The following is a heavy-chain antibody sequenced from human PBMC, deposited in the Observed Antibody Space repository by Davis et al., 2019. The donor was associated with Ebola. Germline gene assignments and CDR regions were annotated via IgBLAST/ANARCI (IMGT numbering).Heavy chain of an antibody. D-gene: IGHD1-20*01. J-gene: IGHJ4*02. Sequence: MPSETLSLTCTVSGGSISSSSYYWGWFRQPPGKGLEWIGSIYYTGSTNYNPSLKSRVTMSLDMPKNQFSLKLNSVTAADTAVYYCARVTGPFDYWGQGSLVTVSS. CDR2: IYYTGST. V-gene: IGHV4-39*07. CDR1: GGSISSSSYY. CDR3: ARVTGPFDY.